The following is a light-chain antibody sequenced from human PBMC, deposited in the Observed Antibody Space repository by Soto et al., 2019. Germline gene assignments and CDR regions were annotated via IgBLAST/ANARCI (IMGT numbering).Light chain of an antibody. J-gene: IGKJ1*01. V-gene: IGKV1-9*01. CDR2: AAL. CDR3: QHYNSYSEA. Sequence: DIPLTQSPSFLSASVGARVTITCLASQGISTYLAWYQQKTGKDPKLLIYAALTLQSGVPLSFSCSGSGTEFTLTISSLQPDEFATYDCQHYNSYSEAFGQGNKGDLK. CDR1: QGISTY.